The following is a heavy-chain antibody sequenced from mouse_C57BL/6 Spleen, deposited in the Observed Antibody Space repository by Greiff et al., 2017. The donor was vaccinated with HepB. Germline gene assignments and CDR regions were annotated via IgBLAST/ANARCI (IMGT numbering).Heavy chain of an antibody. D-gene: IGHD1-2*01. CDR2: IHPNSGST. V-gene: IGHV1-64*01. J-gene: IGHJ2*01. CDR3: AKALALPAAH. CDR1: GYTFTSYW. Sequence: QVQLQQPGAELVKPGASVKLSCKASGYTFTSYWMPWVKQRPGQGLEWIGMIHPNSGSTNYNEKFKSKATLTVDKSSSTAYMQLSSLTSEDSAVYYCAKALALPAAHWGQGTTLTVSS.